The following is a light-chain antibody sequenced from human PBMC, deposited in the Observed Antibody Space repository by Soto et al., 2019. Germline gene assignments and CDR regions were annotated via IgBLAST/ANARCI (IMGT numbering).Light chain of an antibody. J-gene: IGKJ2*01. Sequence: DIQMTQSPSTLSASVGDRVSITCRASQSISTYLAWYQQKPGRAPQALIYRASSLESGVPSRFSGSGSGTGFTLTISSLLPDDFATYYCQQYNEYLYTFGQGTKLDIK. CDR2: RAS. V-gene: IGKV1-5*03. CDR3: QQYNEYLYT. CDR1: QSISTY.